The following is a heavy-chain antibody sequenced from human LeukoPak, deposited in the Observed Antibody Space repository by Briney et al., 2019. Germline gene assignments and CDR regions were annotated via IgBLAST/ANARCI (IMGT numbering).Heavy chain of an antibody. Sequence: GRSLRLSCAASGFTFSSYRMHWVRQAPGKGLEWVAVIWYDGSNKYYADSVKGRFTISRDNSKNTLYQQMNSLRAEDTAVYYFARERRAVAGELDYWGQGTLVTVSS. CDR3: ARERRAVAGELDY. J-gene: IGHJ4*02. D-gene: IGHD6-19*01. V-gene: IGHV3-33*01. CDR1: GFTFSSYR. CDR2: IWYDGSNK.